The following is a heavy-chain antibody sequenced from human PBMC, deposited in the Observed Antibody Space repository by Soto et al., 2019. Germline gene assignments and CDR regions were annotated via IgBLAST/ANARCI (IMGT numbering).Heavy chain of an antibody. CDR3: ERSGVTGKGGIDV. V-gene: IGHV1-18*01. Sequence: QVQLVQSGAEVKKPGASVKVSCKASGYTFTSYGLSWVRQAPGQGLEWMGWINGYTGNTNYAQKFQGRVTMTTDTSTNTAYLDLWTLISDDTAVYYCERSGVTGKGGIDVWGQGTTVTVSS. CDR2: INGYTGNT. J-gene: IGHJ6*02. CDR1: GYTFTSYG. D-gene: IGHD7-27*01.